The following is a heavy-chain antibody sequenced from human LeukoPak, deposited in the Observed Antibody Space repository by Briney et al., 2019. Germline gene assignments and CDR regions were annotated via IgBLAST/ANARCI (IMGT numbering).Heavy chain of an antibody. V-gene: IGHV3-48*02. J-gene: IGHJ4*02. D-gene: IGHD3-10*01. CDR3: ARDRSSLGLWFGELRN. CDR1: GFTFSSYS. CDR2: ISSTSSTI. Sequence: GGSLRLSCAASGFTFSSYSMNWVRQAPGKGLEWVSYISSTSSTIYYADSVKGRFTISRDNAKNSLYLQMNSLRDEDTAVYYCARDRSSLGLWFGELRNWGQGTLVTVSS.